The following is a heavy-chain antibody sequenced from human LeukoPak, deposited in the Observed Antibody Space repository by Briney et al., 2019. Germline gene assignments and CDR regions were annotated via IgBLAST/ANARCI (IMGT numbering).Heavy chain of an antibody. J-gene: IGHJ5*02. Sequence: ASVKVSCKASGYTFTSYDINWVRQATGQGLEWMGWMNANSGNTGYAQKFQGRVTMTRNTSISTAYMELSSLRSEDTAVYYCAGGPSITMVRGVKFGWFDPWGQGTLATVSS. D-gene: IGHD3-10*01. CDR1: GYTFTSYD. CDR3: AGGPSITMVRGVKFGWFDP. CDR2: MNANSGNT. V-gene: IGHV1-8*01.